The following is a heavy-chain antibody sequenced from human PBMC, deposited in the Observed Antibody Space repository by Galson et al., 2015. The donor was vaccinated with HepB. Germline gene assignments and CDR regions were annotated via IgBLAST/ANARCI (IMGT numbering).Heavy chain of an antibody. J-gene: IGHJ4*02. CDR2: ISGYSGKT. V-gene: IGHV1-18*01. CDR1: GYIFTSFG. D-gene: IGHD5/OR15-5a*01. Sequence: SCKASGYIFTSFGISWARQAPGQGLEWMGWISGYSGKTEYAQNLQGRVTVTTDTSATTAYLELRSLRSDDTAVYYCARVRLVSAGLNDYWGQGTLVTVSS. CDR3: ARVRLVSAGLNDY.